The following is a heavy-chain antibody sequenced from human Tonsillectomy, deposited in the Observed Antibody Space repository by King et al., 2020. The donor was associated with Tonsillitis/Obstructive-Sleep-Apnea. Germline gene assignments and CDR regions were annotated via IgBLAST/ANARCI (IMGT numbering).Heavy chain of an antibody. CDR2: ISRSSSTI. Sequence: VQLVESGGGLVQPGGSLRLSCAASGFTFSSYSMNWVRQAPGKGLEWVSYISRSSSTIYYADSVKGRFTISRDNAKNSLYLQMNSLRDEDTAVYYCARTHYDFWSGYFTGAFDIWGQGTMVTVSS. CDR1: GFTFSSYS. V-gene: IGHV3-48*02. J-gene: IGHJ3*02. D-gene: IGHD3-3*01. CDR3: ARTHYDFWSGYFTGAFDI.